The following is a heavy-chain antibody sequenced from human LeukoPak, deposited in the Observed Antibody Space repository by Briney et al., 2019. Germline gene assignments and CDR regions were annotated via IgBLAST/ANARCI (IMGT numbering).Heavy chain of an antibody. Sequence: PSETLSLTCAVYGGSFSGYYWSWIRQPPGKGLEWIGYIYYGGNTNYNPSFQSRVTISVDTSKSQFSLKLSSVTAADTAVYYCARLTRRSGNYFDYWGQGTLVTVSS. V-gene: IGHV4-59*01. CDR1: GGSFSGYY. CDR3: ARLTRRSGNYFDY. CDR2: IYYGGNT. D-gene: IGHD1-1*01. J-gene: IGHJ4*02.